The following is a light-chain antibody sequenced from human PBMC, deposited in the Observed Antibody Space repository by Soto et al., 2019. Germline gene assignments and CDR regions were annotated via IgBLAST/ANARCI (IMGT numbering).Light chain of an antibody. CDR2: AAS. J-gene: IGKJ1*01. CDR1: QDINNY. V-gene: IGKV1-17*03. Sequence: DIQMTQSPSAMSASVGDRVTITCRASQDINNYLVWFQQKPGTVPKRLIYAASSLQSGVPSRFSGSRSGTEFTLTISSLQPEDFAVYYCQQYGSSPWTFGQGTKVEIK. CDR3: QQYGSSPWT.